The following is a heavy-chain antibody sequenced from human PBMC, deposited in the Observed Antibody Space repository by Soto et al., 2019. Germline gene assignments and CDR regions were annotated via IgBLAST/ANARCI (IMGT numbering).Heavy chain of an antibody. CDR2: ITSDTKTI. V-gene: IGHV3-48*02. J-gene: IGHJ4*02. D-gene: IGHD6-19*01. CDR1: GFNFKIYS. CDR3: ARSVEGHFDY. Sequence: EVQLVESGGDLVQRGGSLRLSCVASGFNFKIYSMNWVRQAPGKGLEWFSYITSDTKTIKYVDSVKGRFTISRDNAKKSVYLLMNSLRDGDPAVYSCARSVEGHFDYWGQGTVVTVSS.